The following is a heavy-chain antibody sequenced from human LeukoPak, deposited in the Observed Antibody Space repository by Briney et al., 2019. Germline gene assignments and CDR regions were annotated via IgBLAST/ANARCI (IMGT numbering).Heavy chain of an antibody. CDR3: ARVVPRYYDTSGANWFDP. D-gene: IGHD3-22*01. Sequence: ASVKVSCKVSGYTLTELSMHWVRQATGQGLEWMGWINPHSGKTGYAQKFQGRVTMTRDTSTSTVYLELSRLRSEDTAVYFCARVVPRYYDTSGANWFDPWGQGTLVTVSS. J-gene: IGHJ5*02. CDR1: GYTLTELS. V-gene: IGHV1-2*02. CDR2: INPHSGKT.